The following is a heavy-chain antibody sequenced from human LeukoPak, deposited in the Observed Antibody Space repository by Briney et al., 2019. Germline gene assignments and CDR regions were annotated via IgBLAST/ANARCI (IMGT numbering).Heavy chain of an antibody. D-gene: IGHD4-17*01. CDR2: IYYSGST. CDR3: ARQGRTTRNDY. J-gene: IGHJ4*02. Sequence: SETLSLTCTVSGGSISSYYWSWIRQPPGKGLEWIGYIYYSGSTNYNPSLKSRVTISVDTSKNQFSLKLSSVTAADTAVYYCARQGRTTRNDYWGQGTLVTVSS. CDR1: GGSISSYY. V-gene: IGHV4-59*08.